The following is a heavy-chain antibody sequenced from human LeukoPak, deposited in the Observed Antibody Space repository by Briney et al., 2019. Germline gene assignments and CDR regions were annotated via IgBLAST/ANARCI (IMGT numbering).Heavy chain of an antibody. CDR2: ISGSGGST. D-gene: IGHD3-9*01. CDR3: AKWGDYDVLTGYYVSDY. CDR1: FXXSSXG. V-gene: IGHV3-23*01. J-gene: IGHJ4*02. Sequence: FXXSSXGMXWVXQAPGKGLEWVSAISGSGGSTYYADSVKGRFTISRDNSKNTVFLQMNSLRAEDTAVYYCAKWGDYDVLTGYYVSDYWGQGTLVTVSS.